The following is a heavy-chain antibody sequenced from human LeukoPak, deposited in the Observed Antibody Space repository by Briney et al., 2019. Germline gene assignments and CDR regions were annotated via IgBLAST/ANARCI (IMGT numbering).Heavy chain of an antibody. CDR2: IYYSGST. Sequence: SETLSLTCTVSGGSISSYYWSWIRQPPGKGLEWIGYIYYSGSTNYNPSLKSRVTISVDTSKNQFSLKLSSVTAADTAVYYCARVVTGTLMGNWFDPWGQGTLVTVSS. D-gene: IGHD1-7*01. CDR1: GGSISSYY. J-gene: IGHJ5*02. CDR3: ARVVTGTLMGNWFDP. V-gene: IGHV4-59*12.